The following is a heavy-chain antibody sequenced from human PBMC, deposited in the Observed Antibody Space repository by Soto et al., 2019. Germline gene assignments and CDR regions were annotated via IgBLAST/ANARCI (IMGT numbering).Heavy chain of an antibody. V-gene: IGHV4-31*03. Sequence: TSETLSLACTVSGGSISSGGFYWSWIRQHPGKGLEVIGYIYYSGSTYYNPSLKSRVTISVDTSKTQFSLKLSSVTAADTAVYYCARTHFYDSSPLLLWGQGTLVTVSS. J-gene: IGHJ4*02. D-gene: IGHD3-22*01. CDR3: ARTHFYDSSPLLL. CDR2: IYYSGST. CDR1: GGSISSGGFY.